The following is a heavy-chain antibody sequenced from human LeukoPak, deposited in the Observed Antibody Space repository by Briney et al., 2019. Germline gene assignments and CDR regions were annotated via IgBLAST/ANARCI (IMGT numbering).Heavy chain of an antibody. D-gene: IGHD2-2*01. CDR2: INHSGST. CDR1: GGSVSSSGYY. CDR3: ARGHWDIVVVPAGYYYYMDV. Sequence: PSETLSLTCTVSGGSVSSSGYYWGWVRQPPGKGLEWIGEINHSGSTNYNPSLKSRVTISVDTSKNQFSLKLSSVTAADTAVYYCARGHWDIVVVPAGYYYYMDVWGKGTTVTVSS. V-gene: IGHV4-39*07. J-gene: IGHJ6*03.